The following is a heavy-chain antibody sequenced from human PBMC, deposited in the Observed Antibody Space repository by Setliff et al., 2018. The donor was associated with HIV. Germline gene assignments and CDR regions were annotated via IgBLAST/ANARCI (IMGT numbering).Heavy chain of an antibody. J-gene: IGHJ4*02. D-gene: IGHD3-10*01. CDR1: GGSITTTNYY. CDR3: ARARGPPLPVLDF. V-gene: IGHV4-39*07. Sequence: PSETLSLTCTVSGGSITTTNYYWGWVRQSPGKGLEWIGVIYYRGSVYYNLSLQSRVTLSVDTSKNSFSLHLTSVTAADTAVYFCARARGPPLPVLDFWGPGTLVTVSS. CDR2: IYYRGSV.